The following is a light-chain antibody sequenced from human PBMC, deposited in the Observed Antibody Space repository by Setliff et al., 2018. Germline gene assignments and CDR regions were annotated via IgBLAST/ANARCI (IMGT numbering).Light chain of an antibody. Sequence: SYELTQPPSVSVSPGQTARITCSGDALPKQYAYWYQQKPGQAPVMVIYKDSERPSGIPERFSGSSSGTTVTLTISGVQAEDEADYYCQSADSSGPYVVFGGGTK. CDR3: QSADSSGPYVV. CDR2: KDS. CDR1: ALPKQY. J-gene: IGLJ2*01. V-gene: IGLV3-25*03.